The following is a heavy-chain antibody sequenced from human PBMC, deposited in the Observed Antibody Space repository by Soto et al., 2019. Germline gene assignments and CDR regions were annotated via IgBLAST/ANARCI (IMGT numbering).Heavy chain of an antibody. D-gene: IGHD6-13*01. Sequence: EVQLVESGGGLVQPGGSLRLSCAASGFTFSSCWMHWVRQAPGKGLVWVSRINSDGSSTSYADSVKGRFTISRDNAKNTLYLQMNSLRAEDTAVYYCARGTTAGYSSSWQRYNWFGPWGQGTLVTVSS. J-gene: IGHJ5*02. CDR2: INSDGSST. V-gene: IGHV3-74*01. CDR3: ARGTTAGYSSSWQRYNWFGP. CDR1: GFTFSSCW.